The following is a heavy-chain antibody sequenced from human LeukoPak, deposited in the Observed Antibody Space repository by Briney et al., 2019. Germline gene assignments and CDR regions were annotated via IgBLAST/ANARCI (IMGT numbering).Heavy chain of an antibody. Sequence: GASVKVSCKASGYTFTGYYMHWVRQAPGQGLEWMGWINPNSGGTNYAQKFQGRVTMTRDTSISTAYMELSRLRSDDTAVYYCARDSEHYYGLGNYYKYYYYMDVWGKGTTVTISS. V-gene: IGHV1-2*02. CDR1: GYTFTGYY. D-gene: IGHD3-10*01. CDR2: INPNSGGT. J-gene: IGHJ6*03. CDR3: ARDSEHYYGLGNYYKYYYYMDV.